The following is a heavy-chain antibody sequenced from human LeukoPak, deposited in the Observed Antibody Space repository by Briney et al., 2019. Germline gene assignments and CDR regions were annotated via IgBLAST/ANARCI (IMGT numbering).Heavy chain of an antibody. J-gene: IGHJ4*02. CDR1: GVNVISDY. D-gene: IGHD3-10*01. CDR3: ANRMSF. CDR2: IYSGGNS. Sequence: GGSLRLSCAASGVNVISDYMSWVRQAPGKGLEWGSLIYSGGNSYYADSVKGRFTIYRDNSKNTLYLQMSSLTTEDTAIYYCANRMSFGGPGTLVTVSS. V-gene: IGHV3-53*05.